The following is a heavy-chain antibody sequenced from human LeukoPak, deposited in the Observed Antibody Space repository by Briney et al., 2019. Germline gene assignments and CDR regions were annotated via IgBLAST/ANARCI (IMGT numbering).Heavy chain of an antibody. CDR3: ARAPYNYYYDSSTSLRGVDY. D-gene: IGHD3-22*01. J-gene: IGHJ4*02. CDR2: IRYDGSNK. CDR1: GFTFSSYG. Sequence: PGGSLRLSCAASGFTFSSYGMHWVRQAPGKGLEWVAFIRYDGSNKYYADSVKGRFTISRDNSKNTLYLQMNSLRAEDTAVYYCARAPYNYYYDSSTSLRGVDYWGQGTLVTVSS. V-gene: IGHV3-30*02.